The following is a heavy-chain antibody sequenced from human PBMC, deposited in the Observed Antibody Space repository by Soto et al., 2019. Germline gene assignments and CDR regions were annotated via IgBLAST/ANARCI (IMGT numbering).Heavy chain of an antibody. J-gene: IGHJ6*02. CDR1: GGSFSGYY. CDR2: INHSGST. CDR3: ARAIAAAGYYYYGMDV. V-gene: IGHV4-34*01. D-gene: IGHD6-13*01. Sequence: SETLSLTCAVYGGSFSGYYWSWIRQPPGKGLEWIGEINHSGSTNYNPSLKSRVTISVDTSKNQFSLKLSSVTTADTAVYYCARAIAAAGYYYYGMDVWGQGTTVTVSS.